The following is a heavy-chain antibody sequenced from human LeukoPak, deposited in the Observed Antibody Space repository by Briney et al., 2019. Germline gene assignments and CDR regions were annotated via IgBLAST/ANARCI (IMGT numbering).Heavy chain of an antibody. J-gene: IGHJ6*03. CDR1: GGSISSSSYY. Sequence: PSETLSLTCTVSGGSISSSSYYWGWIRQPPGKGLEWIGGIYYSGSTNYNPSLKSRVTISVDSSKNQFSLKLSSVTAADTAVYYCARVRIAARRKSYYYYYMDVWGKGTTVTVSS. CDR3: ARVRIAARRKSYYYYYMDV. CDR2: IYYSGST. D-gene: IGHD6-6*01. V-gene: IGHV4-39*07.